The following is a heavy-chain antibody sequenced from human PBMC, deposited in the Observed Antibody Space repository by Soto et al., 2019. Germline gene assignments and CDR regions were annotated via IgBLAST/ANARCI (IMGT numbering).Heavy chain of an antibody. CDR1: GYSFTDYY. J-gene: IGHJ3*02. D-gene: IGHD4-17*01. CDR3: ARGPYGDNAFDI. Sequence: QVQVVQSGAEVKKPGASVKVSCKASGYSFTDYYMHWIRQAPGQGLEWMGWIAPHRDGTEFAQKFQGRITLTGETSTSTAYMELKGLTSADTAVYFCARGPYGDNAFDIWGQGTVVTVSS. CDR2: IAPHRDGT. V-gene: IGHV1-2*02.